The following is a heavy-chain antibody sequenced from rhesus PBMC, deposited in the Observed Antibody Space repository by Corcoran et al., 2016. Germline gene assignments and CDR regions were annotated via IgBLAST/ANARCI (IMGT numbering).Heavy chain of an antibody. D-gene: IGHD6-25*01. CDR2: IHGDRGGT. Sequence: QVQLQESGPGLLKPSETLSLPCTVSGGSISSNFWRWILPPPVQGLEWMGYIHGDRGGTSYNPSLESRVTMSRDTSKNQISLKLTSVAAADTAVYYCARHGWYSGGFWGRGVLVTVSS. CDR1: GGSISSNF. V-gene: IGHV4-147*01. J-gene: IGHJ5-1*01. CDR3: ARHGWYSGGF.